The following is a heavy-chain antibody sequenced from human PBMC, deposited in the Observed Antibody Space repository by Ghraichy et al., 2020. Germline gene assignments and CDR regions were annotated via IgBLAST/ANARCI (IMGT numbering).Heavy chain of an antibody. V-gene: IGHV4-59*01. D-gene: IGHD3-22*01. Sequence: SETLSLTCTVSGGSIDGYYWSWIRQPPGKGLEWIGYMYYSGSTNYNPSLESRVTSSLYMSQNQFSLRLSSVTAADTAVYYCARVIREYYYDNSAYLPTEYDFYGMDVWGQGTTVSVSS. J-gene: IGHJ6*02. CDR2: MYYSGST. CDR3: ARVIREYYYDNSAYLPTEYDFYGMDV. CDR1: GGSIDGYY.